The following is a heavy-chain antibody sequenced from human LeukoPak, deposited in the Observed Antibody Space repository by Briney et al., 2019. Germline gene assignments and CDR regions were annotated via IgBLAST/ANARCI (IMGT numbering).Heavy chain of an antibody. J-gene: IGHJ4*02. V-gene: IGHV3-48*01. Sequence: GGSLRLSCAASGFTFSSYSMNWVRQAPGKGLEWVSYISSSSSTIYYADSVKGRFTISRDNAKNSLYPQMNSLRAEDTAVYYCASGASGWLLLPHFDYWGQGTLVTVSS. CDR1: GFTFSSYS. D-gene: IGHD3-22*01. CDR2: ISSSSSTI. CDR3: ASGASGWLLLPHFDY.